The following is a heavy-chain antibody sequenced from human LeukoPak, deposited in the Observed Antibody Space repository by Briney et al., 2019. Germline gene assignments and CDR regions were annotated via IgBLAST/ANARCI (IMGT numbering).Heavy chain of an antibody. D-gene: IGHD4-17*01. CDR3: ARDYGLDY. CDR1: GFTFSSYW. CDR2: IKQDGNEK. Sequence: PGGSLRLSCAVSGFTFSSYWTTWVRQAPGKGLEWVANIKQDGNEKYYGDSVKGRFTISRDNAKNSLYLQMDSLRDEDTAVYYCARDYGLDYWGQGALVTVSS. J-gene: IGHJ4*02. V-gene: IGHV3-7*04.